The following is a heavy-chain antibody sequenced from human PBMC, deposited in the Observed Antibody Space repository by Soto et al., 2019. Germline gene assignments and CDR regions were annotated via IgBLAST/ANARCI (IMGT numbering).Heavy chain of an antibody. CDR2: IYYSGST. CDR3: ARTRRYCSSTSRYAGIIFDY. Sequence: SETLSLTCTVSGGSISSYYWSWIRQPPGKGLEWIGYIYYSGSTNYNPSLKSRVTISVDTSKNQFPLKLSSVTAADTAVYYCARTRRYCSSTSRYAGIIFDYWGQGTLVTVSS. D-gene: IGHD2-2*01. CDR1: GGSISSYY. J-gene: IGHJ4*02. V-gene: IGHV4-59*01.